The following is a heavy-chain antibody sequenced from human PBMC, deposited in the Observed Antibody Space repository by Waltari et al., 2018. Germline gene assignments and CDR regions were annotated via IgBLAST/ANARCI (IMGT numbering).Heavy chain of an antibody. D-gene: IGHD3-16*01. CDR2: IDPSGGST. CDR3: GRERERRKGEGGDY. V-gene: IGHV1-46*01. CDR1: VYTFTTYF. J-gene: IGHJ4*02. Sequence: QVQLVQSGTEIRKPGASVKVSCKASVYTFTTYFMHWVRQAPGQGLEWMGIIDPSGGSTNYAQKFQGRVTMTRDTSRHTVYMELSSLRSEDTAVEDWGRERERRKGEGGDYWGQGTLVT.